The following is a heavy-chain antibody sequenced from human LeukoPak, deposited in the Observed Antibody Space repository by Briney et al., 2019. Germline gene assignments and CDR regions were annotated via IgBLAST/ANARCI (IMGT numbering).Heavy chain of an antibody. Sequence: PGGSLRLSCAASGFTFSSYSMNWVRQAPGKGLEWVSSISSSSSYIYYADSVKGRFTISRDNAKNSLYLQMNSLRAEDTAVYYCARAGPTREWLVEYFDYWGQGTLVTVSS. V-gene: IGHV3-21*01. CDR3: ARAGPTREWLVEYFDY. J-gene: IGHJ4*02. CDR1: GFTFSSYS. D-gene: IGHD6-19*01. CDR2: ISSSSSYI.